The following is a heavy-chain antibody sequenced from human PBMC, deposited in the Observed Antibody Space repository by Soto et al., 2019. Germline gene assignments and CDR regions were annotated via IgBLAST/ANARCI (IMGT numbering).Heavy chain of an antibody. V-gene: IGHV3-7*05. CDR2: IKQDGSEK. D-gene: IGHD3-9*01. CDR1: GFTFSSYW. J-gene: IGHJ4*02. CDR3: ARDGYDILTGYYLDY. Sequence: GGSLRLSCAASGFTFSSYWMSWVRQAPGKGLEWVANIKQDGSEKYYVDSVKGRFTISRDNAKNSLYLQMNSLRAEDTAVYYCARDGYDILTGYYLDYWGQGTLVTVSS.